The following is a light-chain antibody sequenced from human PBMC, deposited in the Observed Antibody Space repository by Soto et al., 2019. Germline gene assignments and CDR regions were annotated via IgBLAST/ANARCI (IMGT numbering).Light chain of an antibody. J-gene: IGLJ3*02. CDR2: DVN. CDR1: SSDVGSYNY. V-gene: IGLV2-14*01. Sequence: QSALTQPASVSGSPGQSITISCTGTSSDVGSYNYVSWYQQHLGKAPKLMIYDVNNRPSGVSNRFSGSKSGNTASLTVSGLQAEDEADYYCSAYTPSTTWVFGGGTQLAVL. CDR3: SAYTPSTTWV.